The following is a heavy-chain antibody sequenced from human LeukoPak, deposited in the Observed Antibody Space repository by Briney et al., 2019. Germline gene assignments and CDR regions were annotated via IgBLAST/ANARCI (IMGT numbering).Heavy chain of an antibody. V-gene: IGHV3-30*02. J-gene: IGHJ4*02. Sequence: GGSLRLSCAASGFTFSSYGMHWVRQAPGKGLEWVAFIRYDGSNKYYADSVKGRFTISRDNAKNSLYLQMNSLRAEDTAVYYCAIVKSSIAPSDYWGQGTLVTVSS. CDR3: AIVKSSIAPSDY. CDR1: GFTFSSYG. CDR2: IRYDGSNK. D-gene: IGHD6-6*01.